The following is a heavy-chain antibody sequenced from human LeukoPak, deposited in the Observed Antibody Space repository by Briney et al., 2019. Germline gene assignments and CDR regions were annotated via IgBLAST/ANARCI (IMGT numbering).Heavy chain of an antibody. Sequence: GGSLRLSCAASGFTLSSYAMSWVRQAPGKGLEWVSAISGGGASTYYADSAKGRFTISRDNSKNTLYLQMNSLRAEDTAVYYCAKDLGYSGYDPLDYWGQGTLVTVSS. CDR3: AKDLGYSGYDPLDY. CDR1: GFTLSSYA. J-gene: IGHJ4*02. CDR2: ISGGGAST. V-gene: IGHV3-23*01. D-gene: IGHD5-12*01.